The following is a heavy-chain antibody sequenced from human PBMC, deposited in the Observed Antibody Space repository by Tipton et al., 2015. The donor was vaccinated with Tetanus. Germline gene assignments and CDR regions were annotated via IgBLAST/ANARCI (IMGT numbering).Heavy chain of an antibody. Sequence: SLRLSCAASGFRFSYSGMHWVRQAPGKGLEWVAVIPFDGRNERYADSVKGRFTISRDNSKDTLYLQMNSLRAEDTAVYYCAQREESLSQKLFWGQGALVTVSS. D-gene: IGHD1-1*01. J-gene: IGHJ4*02. CDR1: GFRFSYSG. CDR3: AQREESLSQKLF. CDR2: IPFDGRNE. V-gene: IGHV3-30*18.